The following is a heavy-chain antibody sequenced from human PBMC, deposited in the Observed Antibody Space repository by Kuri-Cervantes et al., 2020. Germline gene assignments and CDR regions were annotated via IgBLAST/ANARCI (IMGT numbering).Heavy chain of an antibody. D-gene: IGHD3-22*01. CDR2: IYYSGST. CDR1: GGSISSGGYY. J-gene: IGHJ4*02. V-gene: IGHV4-31*03. Sequence: SETLSLTCTVSGGSISSGGYYWSWIRQHPGKGLEWIGYIYYSGSTYYNPSLKSRVTISVDTSKNQFSLKLSSVTAADTAVYYCARELTYYYDSSGSAGGDYWGQGTLVTVSS. CDR3: ARELTYYYDSSGSAGGDY.